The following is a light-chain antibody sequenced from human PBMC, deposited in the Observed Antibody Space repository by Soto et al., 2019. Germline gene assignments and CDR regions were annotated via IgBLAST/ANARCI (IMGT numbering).Light chain of an antibody. V-gene: IGLV2-14*01. CDR3: SSYTTRSTWV. CDR2: EVS. Sequence: QSALTQPASVSGSPGQSITISCTGTSSDVGLYNYVSWFQHYPDKAPKLMISEVSNRPSGVSSRFSGSKSGNTASLTISGLQAEDEADYYCSSYTTRSTWVFGGGTKLTVL. CDR1: SSDVGLYNY. J-gene: IGLJ3*02.